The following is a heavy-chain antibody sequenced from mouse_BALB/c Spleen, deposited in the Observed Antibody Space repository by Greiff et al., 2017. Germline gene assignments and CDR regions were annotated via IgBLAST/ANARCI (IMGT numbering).Heavy chain of an antibody. J-gene: IGHJ3*01. V-gene: IGHV6-6*02. CDR2: IRLKSDNYAT. Sequence: EVKVEESGGGLVQPGGSMKLSCVASGFTFSSYWMSWVRQSPEKGLEWVAEIRLKSDNYATHYAESVKGKFTISRDDSKSRLYLQMNSLRAEDTGIYYCTFTTATGFFAYWGQGTLVTVSA. CDR3: TFTTATGFFAY. CDR1: GFTFSSYW. D-gene: IGHD1-2*01.